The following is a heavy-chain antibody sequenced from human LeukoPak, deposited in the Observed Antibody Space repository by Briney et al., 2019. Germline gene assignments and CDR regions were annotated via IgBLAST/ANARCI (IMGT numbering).Heavy chain of an antibody. CDR1: GYTFTSYG. J-gene: IGHJ4*02. Sequence: ASVKVSCKASGYTFTSYGISWVRQAPGQGLEWMGWISAYNGNTNYAQKLQGRVTMTTDTSTSTAYMELGSLRSDDTAVYYCARERDNYDFWSGSLDYWGQGTLVTVSS. CDR3: ARERDNYDFWSGSLDY. CDR2: ISAYNGNT. D-gene: IGHD3-3*01. V-gene: IGHV1-18*01.